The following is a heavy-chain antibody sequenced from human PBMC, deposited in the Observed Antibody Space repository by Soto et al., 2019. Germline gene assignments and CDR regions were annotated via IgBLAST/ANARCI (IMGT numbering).Heavy chain of an antibody. CDR2: VIPILNVA. D-gene: IGHD2-2*01. J-gene: IGHJ4*02. Sequence: QDQLVQSGAEVKKPGSSVKVSCQTSGGSFGIYPISWVRQAPGQGLEWVGRVIPILNVANYTQKLHGRLTLTADKSTTTAYMELSSLTSEDTAVYYCARESTSGHDYRGQGTLVIVSS. V-gene: IGHV1-69*04. CDR1: GGSFGIYP. CDR3: ARESTSGHDY.